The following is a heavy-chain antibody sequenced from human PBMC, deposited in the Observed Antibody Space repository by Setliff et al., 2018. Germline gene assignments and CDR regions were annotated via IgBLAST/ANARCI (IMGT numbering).Heavy chain of an antibody. V-gene: IGHV3-66*02. CDR1: GFTVSNTY. Sequence: GGSLRLSCAAFGFTVSNTYMTWVRLAPGKGLEWGSVIYSGGTRLYADSVKGRCTISRDNSKNTLYLQMNSLRPEDTAVYYCARTCSGSGCYAGLESWGQGTPVTVSS. J-gene: IGHJ4*02. CDR2: IYSGGTR. D-gene: IGHD2-15*01. CDR3: ARTCSGSGCYAGLES.